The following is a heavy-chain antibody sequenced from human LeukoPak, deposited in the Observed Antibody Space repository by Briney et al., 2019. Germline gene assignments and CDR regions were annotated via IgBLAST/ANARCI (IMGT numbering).Heavy chain of an antibody. V-gene: IGHV1-69*13. CDR1: GGTFSSYA. J-gene: IGHJ6*02. CDR3: ARGYLQLWLDHYYYYGMDV. CDR2: IIPIFGTA. Sequence: SVKVSCKASGGTFSSYAISWVRQAPGQGLEWMGGIIPIFGTANYAQKFQGRVTITADESTSTAYMELSSLRSEDTAVYYCARGYLQLWLDHYYYYGMDVWGQGTTVTVSS. D-gene: IGHD5-18*01.